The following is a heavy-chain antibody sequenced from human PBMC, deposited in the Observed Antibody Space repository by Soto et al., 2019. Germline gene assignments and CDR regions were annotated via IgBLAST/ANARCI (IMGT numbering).Heavy chain of an antibody. D-gene: IGHD3-9*01. V-gene: IGHV1-18*01. CDR2: ISAYNGNT. CDR3: ARSPSHGGYYDILTGYYDY. J-gene: IGHJ4*02. Sequence: QVQLVQSGAEVKKPGASVKVSCKASGYTFTSYGISWVRQAPGQGLEWMGWISAYNGNTNYAQKLQGRVTMTTDTSTSTAYMELRSLRSDDTAVYYCARSPSHGGYYDILTGYYDYWGQGTLLTVSS. CDR1: GYTFTSYG.